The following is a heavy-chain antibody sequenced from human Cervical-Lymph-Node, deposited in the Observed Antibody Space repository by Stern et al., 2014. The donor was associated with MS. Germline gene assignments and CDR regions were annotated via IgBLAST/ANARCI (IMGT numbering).Heavy chain of an antibody. CDR2: TSYDGGNS. D-gene: IGHD5-18*01. CDR1: RFTFRSYG. Sequence: VHLVESGGGVVQPGTSLRLSCTGSRFTFRSYGIHWVRQAPGKGLEWVSGTSYDGGNSKYADSVKGRFTISRDNSKNTVYLHLNSLRPEDTGVYHCAKDRRGGYNYLYGMDVWGQGTTVTVS. V-gene: IGHV3-30*18. CDR3: AKDRRGGYNYLYGMDV. J-gene: IGHJ6*02.